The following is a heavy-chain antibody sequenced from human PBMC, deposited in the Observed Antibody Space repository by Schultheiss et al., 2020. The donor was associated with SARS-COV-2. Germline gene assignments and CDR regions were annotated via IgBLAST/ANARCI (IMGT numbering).Heavy chain of an antibody. CDR3: VRHTPGQPVRFFDWSFDY. J-gene: IGHJ4*02. D-gene: IGHD3-9*01. V-gene: IGHV4-39*01. CDR1: GGSISSGTYY. Sequence: SETLSLTCTVSGGSISSGTYYWGWIRQPPGKELEWIGSLDYSGSTYYNPSLKSRLTRSIDTSRNQFSLRLSSVTAADTAIYYCVRHTPGQPVRFFDWSFDYWGQGTLVTVSS. CDR2: LDYSGST.